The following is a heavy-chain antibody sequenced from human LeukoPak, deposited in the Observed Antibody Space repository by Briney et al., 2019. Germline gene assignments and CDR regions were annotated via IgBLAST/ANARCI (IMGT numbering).Heavy chain of an antibody. Sequence: GGSLRLSCAASGFSFTNYWMHWVRQAPGKGLVWVSHINSDGSATRYADSVKGRFTISRDNAKNSLYLQMNSLRAEDTAVYYCARAKNDPWGQGTLVTVSS. CDR2: INSDGSAT. J-gene: IGHJ5*02. CDR1: GFSFTNYW. CDR3: ARAKNDP. V-gene: IGHV3-74*01.